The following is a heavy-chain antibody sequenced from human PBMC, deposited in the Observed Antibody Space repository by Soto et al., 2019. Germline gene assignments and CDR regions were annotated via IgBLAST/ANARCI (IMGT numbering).Heavy chain of an antibody. Sequence: GASVQVSCKASGYTFTSYGISWVRQAPGQGLEWMGWISAYNGNTNYAQKLQGRVTMTTDTSTSTAYMELRSLRSDDTAVYYCARDRGDYGDYAGAFDIWGQGTMVTVSS. J-gene: IGHJ3*02. V-gene: IGHV1-18*01. D-gene: IGHD4-17*01. CDR2: ISAYNGNT. CDR1: GYTFTSYG. CDR3: ARDRGDYGDYAGAFDI.